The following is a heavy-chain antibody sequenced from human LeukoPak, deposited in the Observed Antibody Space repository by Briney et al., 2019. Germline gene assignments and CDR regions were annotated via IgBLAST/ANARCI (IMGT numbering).Heavy chain of an antibody. J-gene: IGHJ3*02. CDR3: ARGGAPYCSSTSCYSEAFDI. D-gene: IGHD2-2*01. CDR1: GGSISSGGYY. Sequence: SQTLSLTCTVSGGSISSGGYYWSWIRQHPGKGLEWIRYIYYSGSTYYNPSLKSRVTISVDTSKNQFSLKLSSVTAADTAVYYCARGGAPYCSSTSCYSEAFDIWGQGTMVTVSS. V-gene: IGHV4-31*03. CDR2: IYYSGST.